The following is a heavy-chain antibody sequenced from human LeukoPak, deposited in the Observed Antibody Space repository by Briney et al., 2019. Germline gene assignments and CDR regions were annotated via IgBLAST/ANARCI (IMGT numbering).Heavy chain of an antibody. CDR2: INHSGST. CDR1: GDSISSSNW. V-gene: IGHV4-4*02. J-gene: IGHJ4*02. CDR3: ARARPAAAMVRFGSPDY. Sequence: SETLSLTCAVSGDSISSSNWWGWIRQPPGKGLEWIGEINHSGSTNYNPSLKSRVTISVDTSKNQFSLRLSSVTAADTAVYYCARARPAAAMVRFGSPDYWGQGTLVTVSS. D-gene: IGHD5-18*01.